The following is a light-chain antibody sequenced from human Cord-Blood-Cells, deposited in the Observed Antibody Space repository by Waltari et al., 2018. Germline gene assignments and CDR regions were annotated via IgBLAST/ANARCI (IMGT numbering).Light chain of an antibody. V-gene: IGLV1-47*01. CDR1: SSNIGSNY. Sequence: QSVLTQPPSASGTPGQRVTISCSGSSSNIGSNYVYWYHQLPGTAPKLLVYRNNQRPSGVPDRCSGSRSGTSASLAISGLRSEDEADYYCAAWDDSLSAVVFGGGTKLTVL. CDR2: RNN. J-gene: IGLJ2*01. CDR3: AAWDDSLSAVV.